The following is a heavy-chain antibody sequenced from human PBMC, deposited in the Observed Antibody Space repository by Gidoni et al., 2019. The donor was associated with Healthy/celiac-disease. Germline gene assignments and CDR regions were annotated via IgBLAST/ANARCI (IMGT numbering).Heavy chain of an antibody. V-gene: IGHV3-30-3*01. Sequence: QVQLVESGGGVVQPGRSLRLSCAASGFTFSSYAMHWVRQAPGKGLEWVAVISYDGSNKYYADSVKGRFTISRDNSKNTLYLQMNSLRAEDMAVYYCARDRAHYGGNSGRYYYYYGMDVWGQGTTVTVSS. CDR3: ARDRAHYGGNSGRYYYYYGMDV. CDR1: GFTFSSYA. CDR2: ISYDGSNK. D-gene: IGHD4-17*01. J-gene: IGHJ6*02.